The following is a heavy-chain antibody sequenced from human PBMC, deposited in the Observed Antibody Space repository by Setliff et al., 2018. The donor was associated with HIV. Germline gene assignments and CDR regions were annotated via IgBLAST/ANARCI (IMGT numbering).Heavy chain of an antibody. J-gene: IGHJ3*02. Sequence: LSLTCTVSGGTISSSDYYWGWIRQPPGKGLEWIGSIYYSGTTYYNPSLKSRVTISVDTSKNQFSLKLSSVTAADTAVYYCARAEGLIFGVEEGAFDIWGQGTMVTVSS. D-gene: IGHD3-3*01. CDR2: IYYSGTT. CDR3: ARAEGLIFGVEEGAFDI. CDR1: GGTISSSDYY. V-gene: IGHV4-39*01.